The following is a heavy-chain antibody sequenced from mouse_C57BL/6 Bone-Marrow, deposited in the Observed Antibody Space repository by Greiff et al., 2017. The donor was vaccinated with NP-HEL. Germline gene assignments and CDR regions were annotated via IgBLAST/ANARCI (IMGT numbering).Heavy chain of an antibody. V-gene: IGHV3-1*01. CDR2: ISYSGST. Sequence: VQLQQSGPGMVKPSQSLSLTCTVTGYSITSGYDWHWIRHFPGNKLEWMGYISYSGSTNYNPSLKSRISITHDTSKNHFFLKLNSVTTEDTATYYCARAYGSSHWYFDVWGTGTTVTVSS. CDR3: ARAYGSSHWYFDV. CDR1: GYSITSGYD. J-gene: IGHJ1*03. D-gene: IGHD1-1*01.